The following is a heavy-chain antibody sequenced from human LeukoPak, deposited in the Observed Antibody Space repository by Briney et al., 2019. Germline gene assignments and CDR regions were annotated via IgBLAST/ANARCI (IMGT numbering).Heavy chain of an antibody. CDR1: GGSISSYY. V-gene: IGHV4-4*07. J-gene: IGHJ3*02. D-gene: IGHD3-22*01. CDR2: IYTSGST. Sequence: PSETLSLTCTVSGGSISSYYWSWIRQPAGKGLEWIGRIYTSGSTNYNPSLKSRVTMSVDTSKNQFSLKLSSVTAADTAVYYCARDHPSYYYDSSGYYSPPYGAFDIWGQGTMVTVSS. CDR3: ARDHPSYYYDSSGYYSPPYGAFDI.